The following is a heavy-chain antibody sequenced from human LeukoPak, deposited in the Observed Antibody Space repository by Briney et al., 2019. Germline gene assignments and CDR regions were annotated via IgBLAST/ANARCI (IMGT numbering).Heavy chain of an antibody. CDR1: GFTFNSYW. Sequence: GGSLRLSCAASGFTFNSYWMSWVRQAPGKGLEWVANIDPDGSEKQYGDSVKGRFTTSRDDAKNSLYLQMNSLRAEDTAIYYCARIYYFGDNNWRYFDNWGQGTLVTVSS. V-gene: IGHV3-7*01. CDR3: ARIYYFGDNNWRYFDN. D-gene: IGHD3-10*01. J-gene: IGHJ4*02. CDR2: IDPDGSEK.